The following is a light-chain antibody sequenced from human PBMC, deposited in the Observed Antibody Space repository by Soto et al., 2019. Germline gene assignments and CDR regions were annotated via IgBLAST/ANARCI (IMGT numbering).Light chain of an antibody. CDR1: SSNIGSNT. Sequence: QSVLTQSPSASGTPGQRVTISCSGSSSNIGSNTVNWYQQFPGTAPKLLIYSNNQGPSGVPDRFSGSKSGTSASLAISGLQSEDEADYYCAAWDDSLTAALFGEGTKLTVL. V-gene: IGLV1-44*01. CDR3: AAWDDSLTAAL. J-gene: IGLJ3*02. CDR2: SNN.